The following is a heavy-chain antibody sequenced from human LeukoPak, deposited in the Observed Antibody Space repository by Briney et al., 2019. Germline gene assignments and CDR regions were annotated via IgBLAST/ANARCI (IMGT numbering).Heavy chain of an antibody. V-gene: IGHV3-21*01. CDR1: GFTFSSYS. D-gene: IGHD5-12*01. CDR2: ISSSSSYI. Sequence: GGSLRLSCAASGFTFSSYSMNWVRQAPGKWLEWVSSISSSSSYIYYADSVKGRFTISRDNAKNSLYLQMNSLRAEDTAVYYCASLGSSKVATYYYGMDAWGQGTTVTVSS. J-gene: IGHJ6*02. CDR3: ASLGSSKVATYYYGMDA.